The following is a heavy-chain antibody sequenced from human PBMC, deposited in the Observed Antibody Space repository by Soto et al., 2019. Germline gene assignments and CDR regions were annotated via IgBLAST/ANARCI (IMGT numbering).Heavy chain of an antibody. D-gene: IGHD6-6*01. J-gene: IGHJ5*02. V-gene: IGHV4-39*01. CDR2: IYYSGST. Sequence: SETLSLTCTVPGGSISSSSYYWGWIRQPPGKGLEWIGSIYYSGSTYYNPSLKSRVTISVDTSKNQFSLKLSSVTAADTAVYYCARLYSSSANWFDPWGQGTLVTVSS. CDR1: GGSISSSSYY. CDR3: ARLYSSSANWFDP.